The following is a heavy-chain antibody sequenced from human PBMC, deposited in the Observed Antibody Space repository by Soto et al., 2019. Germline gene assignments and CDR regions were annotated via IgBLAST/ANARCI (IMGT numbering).Heavy chain of an antibody. J-gene: IGHJ4*02. V-gene: IGHV4-31*03. D-gene: IGHD2-2*01. CDR3: ARVTNIVVVPAGTQSRYKYYFDY. CDR1: GGSISSGGYY. CDR2: IYYSGST. Sequence: PSETLSLTCTVSGGSISSGGYYWSWIRQHPGKGLEWIGYIYYSGSTYYNPSLKSRVTISVDTSKNQFSLKLSSVTAADTAVYYCARVTNIVVVPAGTQSRYKYYFDYWGQGTLVTVSS.